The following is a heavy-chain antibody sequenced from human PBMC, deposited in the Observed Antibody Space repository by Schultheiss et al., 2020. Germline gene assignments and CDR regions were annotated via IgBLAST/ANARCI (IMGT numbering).Heavy chain of an antibody. CDR2: IWYDGSNK. Sequence: GESLKISCVASGLTFSSYGMHWVRQAPGKGLEWVAVIWYDGSNKYYADSVKGRFTISRDNSKNTLYLQMNSLRAEDTAVYYCARGRWGDAFDIWGQGTMVTVSS. CDR3: ARGRWGDAFDI. V-gene: IGHV3-33*01. J-gene: IGHJ3*02. CDR1: GLTFSSYG. D-gene: IGHD5-24*01.